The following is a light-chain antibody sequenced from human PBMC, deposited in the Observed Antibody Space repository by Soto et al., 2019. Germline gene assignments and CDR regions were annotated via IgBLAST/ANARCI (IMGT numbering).Light chain of an antibody. CDR2: DAS. CDR3: QQYYSYWT. J-gene: IGKJ1*01. CDR1: QSIGRW. V-gene: IGKV1-5*01. Sequence: DIQMTQSPSTLSASVGDTVTVTCRASQSIGRWLARYQQKPGKAPKLLIFDASTLENGVPARFSGSRSGPEFSLTISSLQPDDFATYYCQQYYSYWTFGQGTKVDIK.